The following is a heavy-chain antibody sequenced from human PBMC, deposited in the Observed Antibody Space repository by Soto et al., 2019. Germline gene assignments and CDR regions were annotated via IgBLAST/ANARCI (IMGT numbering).Heavy chain of an antibody. V-gene: IGHV1-18*01. J-gene: IGHJ6*02. CDR1: GYTFTSYG. Sequence: ASVKVSCKASGYTFTSYGISWVRQAPGQGPEWMGWISAYNDNTNYAQKLQGRVTMTTDTSTSTAYMELRSLRSDDTAVYYCAREGVVVPAAIGNYYYYGMDVWGQGTTVTVSS. D-gene: IGHD2-2*01. CDR3: AREGVVVPAAIGNYYYYGMDV. CDR2: ISAYNDNT.